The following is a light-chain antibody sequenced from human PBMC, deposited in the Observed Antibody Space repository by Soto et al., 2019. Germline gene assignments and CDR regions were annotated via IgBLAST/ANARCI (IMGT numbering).Light chain of an antibody. Sequence: EIVLTQSPGTLSLSPGERATLSCRASQSVSSSYLAWYQQKPGQAPRLLIYGASSRATGIPDRFSGSGSGTDFTLTISRLEPEDFAVYYCQQYGSSLWTFDQGPKVEIK. CDR2: GAS. V-gene: IGKV3-20*01. CDR3: QQYGSSLWT. CDR1: QSVSSSY. J-gene: IGKJ1*01.